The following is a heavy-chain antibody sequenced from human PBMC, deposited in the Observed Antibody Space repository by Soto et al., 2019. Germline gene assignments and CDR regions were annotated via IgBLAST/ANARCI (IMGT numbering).Heavy chain of an antibody. Sequence: QVQLQESGPGLVKPSQTLSLTCTVSGGSISSGDYYWSWIRQPPGKGLEWIGYIYYSGSTYYNPSVRSRVTISVDTSKNQCSLKLSSVTAADTAVYYCARAFVVVPAAPSFDYWGQGSLVTVSS. CDR3: ARAFVVVPAAPSFDY. V-gene: IGHV4-30-4*01. D-gene: IGHD2-2*01. J-gene: IGHJ4*02. CDR1: GGSISSGDYY. CDR2: IYYSGST.